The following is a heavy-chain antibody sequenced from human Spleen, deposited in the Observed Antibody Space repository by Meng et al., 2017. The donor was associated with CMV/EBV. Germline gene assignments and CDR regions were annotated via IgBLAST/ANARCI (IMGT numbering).Heavy chain of an antibody. CDR2: IYWNDNK. V-gene: IGHV2-5*01. J-gene: IGHJ5*02. CDR1: VFSLASCVVG. CDR3: AHRLPNNWDYAWFCP. Sequence: VFSLASCVVGVGWFRQPPGKCLELLSVIYWNDNKRFSASLKSRLTISRDTSRNQVVLTMTDMDPVDTSTYYCAHRLPNNWDYAWFCPWGQGTLVTVSS. D-gene: IGHD1-7*01.